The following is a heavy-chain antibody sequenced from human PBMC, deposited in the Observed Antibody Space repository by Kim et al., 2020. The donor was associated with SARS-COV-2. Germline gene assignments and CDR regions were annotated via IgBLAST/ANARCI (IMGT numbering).Heavy chain of an antibody. V-gene: IGHV1-69*13. CDR2: IIPIFGTA. CDR3: ARERCSSTSCYRGGARGYYFDY. Sequence: SVKVSCKASGGTFSSYAISWVRQAPGQGLEWMGGIIPIFGTANYAQKFQGRVTITADESTSTAYMELSSLRSEDTAVYYCARERCSSTSCYRGGARGYYFDYWGQGTLVTVSS. CDR1: GGTFSSYA. J-gene: IGHJ4*02. D-gene: IGHD2-2*01.